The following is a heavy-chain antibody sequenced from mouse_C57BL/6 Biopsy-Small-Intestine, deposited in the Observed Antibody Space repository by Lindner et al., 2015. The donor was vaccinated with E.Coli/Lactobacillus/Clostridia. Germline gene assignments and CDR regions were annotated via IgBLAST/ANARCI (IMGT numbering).Heavy chain of an antibody. CDR1: GYAFTNYL. CDR3: ARSDSNYRNWYFDV. J-gene: IGHJ1*03. V-gene: IGHV1-54*01. D-gene: IGHD2-5*01. Sequence: VQLQESGAELVRPGTSVKVSCKASGYAFTNYLIEWVIQRPGQGLEWIGVINPGSGGTNYNEKFKGKATLTADKSSSTAYMQLSSLTSEDSAVYYCARSDSNYRNWYFDVWGTGTTVTVSS. CDR2: INPGSGGT.